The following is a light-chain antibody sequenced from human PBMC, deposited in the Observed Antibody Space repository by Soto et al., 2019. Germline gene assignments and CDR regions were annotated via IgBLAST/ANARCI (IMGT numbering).Light chain of an antibody. CDR3: QQLNSYPIT. CDR2: AAS. CDR1: QGISSY. V-gene: IGKV1-9*01. J-gene: IGKJ5*01. Sequence: IQLTQSPSSLSASVGDRVTITFGASQGISSYLAWYHQKPGKAPKLLIYAASTLQSGVPSRFSGSGSGTDFTLTISSLQPEDFATYYCQQLNSYPITFGQGTRLEIK.